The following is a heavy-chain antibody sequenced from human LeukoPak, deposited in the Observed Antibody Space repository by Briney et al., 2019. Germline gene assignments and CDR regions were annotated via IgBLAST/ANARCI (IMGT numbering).Heavy chain of an antibody. D-gene: IGHD6-6*01. Sequence: SETLSLTCAVSGGSFSGYYWSWIRQPPGKGLECIGEINHSGSTNYNPSPKSRVPISVDTSKNQFSLKLSSVTAADTAVYYCARVRWDSSSSEDYWGEGILVGDSS. CDR2: INHSGST. CDR1: GGSFSGYY. J-gene: IGHJ4*02. CDR3: ARVRWDSSSSEDY. V-gene: IGHV4-34*01.